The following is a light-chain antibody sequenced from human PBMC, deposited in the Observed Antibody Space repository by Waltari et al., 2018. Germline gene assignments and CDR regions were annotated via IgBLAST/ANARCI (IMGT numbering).Light chain of an antibody. CDR2: GKN. J-gene: IGLJ3*02. CDR3: NSRDSRGKHWV. Sequence: YQQQPGQAPVLVIYGKNNRPSGIPDRFSGSSSGNTASLAITGAQAEDEAEYYCNSRDSRGKHWVFGGGTKLTVL. V-gene: IGLV3-19*01.